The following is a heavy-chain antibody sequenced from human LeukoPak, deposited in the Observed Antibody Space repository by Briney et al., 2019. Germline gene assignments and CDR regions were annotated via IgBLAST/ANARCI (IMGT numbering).Heavy chain of an antibody. Sequence: SVKVSCKASGGTFSSYAISWVRQAPGQGLEWMGRIIPIFGIANSAQKFQGVVTITAEKPPSPANMGRGGLGPKHPPVDNFRTRNYAKKFPGRVTITADKSTSTAYMELSSLRSEDTAVYYCARDRDSSSSPDYYFDYWGQGTLVTVSS. CDR1: GGTFSSYA. D-gene: IGHD3-10*01. CDR3: RTRNYAKKFPGRVTITADKSTSTAYMELSSLRSEDTAVYYCARDRDSSSSPDYYFDY. J-gene: IGHJ4*02. CDR2: IIPIFGIA. V-gene: IGHV1-69*04.